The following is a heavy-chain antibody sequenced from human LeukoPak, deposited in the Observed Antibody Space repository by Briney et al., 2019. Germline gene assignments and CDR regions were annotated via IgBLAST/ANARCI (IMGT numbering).Heavy chain of an antibody. V-gene: IGHV4-59*01. CDR2: IYYSGST. CDR3: ARGGGELSLNY. J-gene: IGHJ4*02. D-gene: IGHD3-16*02. Sequence: PSETLSLTCTVSGGAISSYYWSWIRQPPGNGLEWIGYIYYSGSTNYNPSLKSRVTISVDTSKNPFSMKLSSVTAADTAVYYCARGGGELSLNYWGQGTLVTVSS. CDR1: GGAISSYY.